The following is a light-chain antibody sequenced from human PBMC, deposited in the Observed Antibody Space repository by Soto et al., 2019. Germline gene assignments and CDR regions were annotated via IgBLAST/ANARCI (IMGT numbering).Light chain of an antibody. Sequence: DIMMTQSPLSLPVAPGEPASISCRSSQSLLHTNGYKFLDWYLQKPGQSPQLLIYSASKRASGVPDRFSGSGSGTDFTLKISRVEADDAGVYFCMQSLQTPWTFGQGTKVEIK. CDR3: MQSLQTPWT. CDR1: QSLLHTNGYKF. V-gene: IGKV2-28*01. J-gene: IGKJ1*01. CDR2: SAS.